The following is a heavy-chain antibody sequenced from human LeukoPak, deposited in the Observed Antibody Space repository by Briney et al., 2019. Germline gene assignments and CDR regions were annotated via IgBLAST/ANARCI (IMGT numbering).Heavy chain of an antibody. CDR1: GFTFSSYS. CDR2: ISSSSSYI. Sequence: PGGSLRLSCAASGFTFSSYSMNWVRQAPGKGLEWVSSISSSSSYIYYADSVKGRFTISRDNAKNSLYLQMNSLRAEDTAVYYCARERASTAMADYWGQGTLVTVSS. CDR3: ARERASTAMADY. V-gene: IGHV3-21*01. J-gene: IGHJ4*02. D-gene: IGHD5-18*01.